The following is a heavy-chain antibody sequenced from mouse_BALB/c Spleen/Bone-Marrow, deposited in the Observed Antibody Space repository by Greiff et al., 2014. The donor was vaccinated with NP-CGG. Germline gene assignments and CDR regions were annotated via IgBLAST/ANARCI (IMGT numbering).Heavy chain of an antibody. CDR3: TRGEDYDGYAMAY. J-gene: IGHJ4*01. CDR1: GFTLSNFG. V-gene: IGHV5-17*02. CDR2: ISGGSSSI. Sequence: EVKLMESGGGLVQPGGSRKLSCAASGFTLSNFGMHWVRQAPEKGLEWVAYISGGSSSIYYGDTVKGRFTISRDNPKNTLFLQMTSLRSEDTAMYFCTRGEDYDGYAMAYRGQGPS. D-gene: IGHD2-4*01.